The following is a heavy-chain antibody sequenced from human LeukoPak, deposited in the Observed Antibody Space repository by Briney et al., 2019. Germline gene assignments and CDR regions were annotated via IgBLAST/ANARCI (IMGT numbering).Heavy chain of an antibody. CDR3: ARNLVWGGSSSSLGY. D-gene: IGHD6-6*01. CDR1: GFTFSSYE. Sequence: GGSLRLSCAASGFTFSSYEMNWVRQAPGKGLEWVLYISSSGSTIYYADSVKGRFTISRDNAKNSVFLQMKSLRSDDTAIYYCARNLVWGGSSSSLGYWGQGTLVTVAS. V-gene: IGHV3-48*03. J-gene: IGHJ4*02. CDR2: ISSSGSTI.